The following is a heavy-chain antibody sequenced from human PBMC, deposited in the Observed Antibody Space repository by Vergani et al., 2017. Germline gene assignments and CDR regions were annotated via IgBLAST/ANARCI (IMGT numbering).Heavy chain of an antibody. V-gene: IGHV3-53*01. Sequence: EVQLVESGGGLIQPGGSLRLSCAASGFTVSSTYMSWVRQAPGKGLEWVSLIYSGGTTFYANSVKGRFTISRDKSKNTLYLQMNSLRAEDTAVYYCARDGHTSGYPDYWGQGTLVTVSS. J-gene: IGHJ4*02. CDR3: ARDGHTSGYPDY. D-gene: IGHD3-22*01. CDR1: GFTVSSTY. CDR2: IYSGGTT.